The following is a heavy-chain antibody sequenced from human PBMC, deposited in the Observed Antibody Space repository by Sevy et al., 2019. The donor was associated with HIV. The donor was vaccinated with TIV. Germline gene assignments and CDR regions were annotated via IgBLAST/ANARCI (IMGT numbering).Heavy chain of an antibody. V-gene: IGHV4-38-2*01. D-gene: IGHD1-26*01. CDR2: IYHSGST. CDR1: GYSISSGYY. Sequence: SETLSLTCAVSGYSISSGYYWGWIRQPPGKGLERIGSIYHSGSTYYNPSLKSRVTISVDTSKNQFSLKLSSVTAADTAVYYCAKWELLRENAFDIWGQGTMVTVSS. CDR3: AKWELLRENAFDI. J-gene: IGHJ3*02.